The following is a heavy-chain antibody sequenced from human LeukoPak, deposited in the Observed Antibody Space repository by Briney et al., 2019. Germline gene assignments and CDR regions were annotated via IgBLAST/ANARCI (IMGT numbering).Heavy chain of an antibody. CDR2: ISWNSGSI. CDR3: TIDGITMVLGAFDI. CDR1: GFTFDDYA. Sequence: PGRSLRLSCAASGFTFDDYAMHWVRQAPGKGLEWVSGISWNSGSIGYADSVKGRFTISRDNAKSSLYLQMNSLRAEDTALYYCTIDGITMVLGAFDIWGQGTMVTVSS. J-gene: IGHJ3*02. D-gene: IGHD3-10*01. V-gene: IGHV3-9*01.